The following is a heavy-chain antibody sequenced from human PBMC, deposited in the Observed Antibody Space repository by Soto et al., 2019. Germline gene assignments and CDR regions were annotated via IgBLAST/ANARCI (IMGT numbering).Heavy chain of an antibody. Sequence: SETLSLTCTVSGGSISSYYWSWIRQPPGKGLEWIGYIYYSGSTNYNPSLKSRVTISVDTSKNQFSLKLSSVTAADTAVYYCARDRGYSYGYAYYYYYMDVWGKGTTVTVSS. V-gene: IGHV4-59*01. CDR3: ARDRGYSYGYAYYYYYMDV. D-gene: IGHD5-18*01. J-gene: IGHJ6*03. CDR2: IYYSGST. CDR1: GGSISSYY.